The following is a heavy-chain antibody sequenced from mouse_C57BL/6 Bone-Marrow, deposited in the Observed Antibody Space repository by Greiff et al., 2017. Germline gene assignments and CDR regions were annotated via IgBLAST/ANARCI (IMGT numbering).Heavy chain of an antibody. CDR1: GFSFNTYA. Sequence: GGGLVQPKGSLKLSCAASGFSFNTYAMNWVRQAPGKGLEWVARIRSKSNNYATYYADSVKDRFTISKDDSERMPYLQMNNWKTKDTAMYYCVGKRRAFDDWGQGTTVTVSS. CDR3: VGKRRAFDD. V-gene: IGHV10-1*01. J-gene: IGHJ2*01. D-gene: IGHD3-3*01. CDR2: IRSKSNNYAT.